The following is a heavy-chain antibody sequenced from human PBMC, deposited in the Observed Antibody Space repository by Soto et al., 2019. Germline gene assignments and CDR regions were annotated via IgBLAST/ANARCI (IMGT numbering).Heavy chain of an antibody. D-gene: IGHD3-10*01. J-gene: IGHJ4*02. Sequence: ASVKVSCKVSGYTLTELSMHWVRPAPGKGLEWMGGFDPEDGETIYAQKFQGRVTMTEDTSTDTAYMELSSLRSEDTAVYYCATSPGVGSGSYLDQRYYFDYWGQGTLVTVSS. V-gene: IGHV1-24*01. CDR2: FDPEDGET. CDR3: ATSPGVGSGSYLDQRYYFDY. CDR1: GYTLTELS.